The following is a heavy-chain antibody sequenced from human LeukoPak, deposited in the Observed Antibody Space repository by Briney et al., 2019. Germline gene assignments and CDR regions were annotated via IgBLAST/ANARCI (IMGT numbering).Heavy chain of an antibody. J-gene: IGHJ6*03. CDR2: LNWNSDKI. Sequence: GGSLRLSCAASGFSFDDATMHWVRQTPGRGLEWVSGLNWNSDKIGCADSVKGRFTISRDNAKDSLYLQMNSLRPDDTALYYCAKDPYMDVWGKGTTVTVSS. CDR3: AKDPYMDV. CDR1: GFSFDDAT. V-gene: IGHV3-9*01.